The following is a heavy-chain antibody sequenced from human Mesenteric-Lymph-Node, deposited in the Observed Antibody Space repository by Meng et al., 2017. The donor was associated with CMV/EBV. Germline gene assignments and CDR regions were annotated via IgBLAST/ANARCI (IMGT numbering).Heavy chain of an antibody. V-gene: IGHV4-39*07. CDR3: ARGGIAVAGLFDY. Sequence: SGGSISSSSYYWGWIRQPPGKGLEWIGSIYYSGSTYYNPSLKSRVTISVDTSKNQFSLKLSSVTAADTAVYYCARGGIAVAGLFDYWGQGTLVTVSS. CDR1: GGSISSSSYY. D-gene: IGHD6-19*01. J-gene: IGHJ4*02. CDR2: IYYSGST.